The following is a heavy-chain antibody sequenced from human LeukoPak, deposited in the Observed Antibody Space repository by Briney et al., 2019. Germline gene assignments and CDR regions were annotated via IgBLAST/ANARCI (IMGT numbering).Heavy chain of an antibody. CDR2: IYYSGST. D-gene: IGHD2-21*02. CDR1: GGSISSYY. V-gene: IGHV4-59*12. CDR3: ARVWAVVVTAIHAFDI. J-gene: IGHJ3*02. Sequence: SETLSLTCTVSGGSISSYYWSWIRQPPGKGLEWIGYIYYSGSTSYNPSLKSRVTISVDTSKNQFSLKLSSVTAADTAVYYCARVWAVVVTAIHAFDIWGQGTMVTVSS.